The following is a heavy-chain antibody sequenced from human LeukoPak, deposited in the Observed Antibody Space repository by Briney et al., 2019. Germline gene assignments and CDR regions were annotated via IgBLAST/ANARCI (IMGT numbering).Heavy chain of an antibody. CDR2: IYYSGST. CDR3: ARGGSSSRSY. V-gene: IGHV4-38-2*02. Sequence: SETLSLTCTVSGYSISSGYYWGWIRQPPGKGLEWIGSIYYSGSTYYNPSLKSRVTISVDTSKNQFSLKLSSVTAADTAVYYCARGGSSSRSYWGQGTLVTVSS. CDR1: GYSISSGYY. D-gene: IGHD6-13*01. J-gene: IGHJ4*02.